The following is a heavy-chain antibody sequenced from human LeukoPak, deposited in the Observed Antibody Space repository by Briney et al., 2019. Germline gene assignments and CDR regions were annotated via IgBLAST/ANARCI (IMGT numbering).Heavy chain of an antibody. CDR2: IYYSGDT. D-gene: IGHD6-13*01. Sequence: SETLSLTCTVSGASISGGSYYWGWIRQPPGKGLEWIGSIYYSGDTYYTPSLKSRVTMSVDTSKNQFSLKLRSVTAADTAVYYCARDRQQLVRGDHFDYWGQGTLVTVSS. CDR3: ARDRQQLVRGDHFDY. CDR1: GASISGGSYY. V-gene: IGHV4-39*07. J-gene: IGHJ4*02.